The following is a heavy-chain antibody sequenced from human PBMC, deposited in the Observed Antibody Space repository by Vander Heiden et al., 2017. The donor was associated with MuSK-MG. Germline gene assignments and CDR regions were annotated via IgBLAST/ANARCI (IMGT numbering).Heavy chain of an antibody. D-gene: IGHD6-19*01. CDR3: ASPTWGSGWYTFGD. J-gene: IGHJ4*02. V-gene: IGHV1-2*02. Sequence: QVQLVQSGAEVKKPGAPVKVSCKASGYTFTGYYMHWGRQAHGQGLEGRGWINPNSGGTNYAQKGQGRVTMTRDTSISTAYMELSRMRSEETAVYYCASPTWGSGWYTFGDGGQGTMVTVYS. CDR1: GYTFTGYY. CDR2: INPNSGGT.